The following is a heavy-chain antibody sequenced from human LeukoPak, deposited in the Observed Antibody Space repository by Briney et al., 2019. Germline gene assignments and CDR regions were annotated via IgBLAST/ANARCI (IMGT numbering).Heavy chain of an antibody. D-gene: IGHD6-13*01. CDR2: VAYTGSA. CDR3: ARALYSSRTLDY. V-gene: IGHV4-59*11. Sequence: SETLSLTCNVSGGSINNHHWSWIRQPPGKRLEWIAYVAYTGSAVYNPSLKSRVTISVDTSKNQFSLKLKSVTAADTAVYYCARALYSSRTLDYWGQGTLVTVSS. J-gene: IGHJ4*02. CDR1: GGSINNHH.